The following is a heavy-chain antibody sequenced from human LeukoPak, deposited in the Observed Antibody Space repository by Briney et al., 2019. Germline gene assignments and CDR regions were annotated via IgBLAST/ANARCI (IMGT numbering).Heavy chain of an antibody. CDR1: GGSITINYHY. Sequence: SETLSLTCTVSGGSITINYHYWGWIRQPPGKGLEWMGNIYHGGPTYYSPSLQSRITISVDTSKNQFYVKLRSVTAADTALYYCARLLGSSYYPSDSWGQGTLVTVSS. J-gene: IGHJ4*02. D-gene: IGHD3-22*01. V-gene: IGHV4-39*01. CDR3: ARLLGSSYYPSDS. CDR2: IYHGGPT.